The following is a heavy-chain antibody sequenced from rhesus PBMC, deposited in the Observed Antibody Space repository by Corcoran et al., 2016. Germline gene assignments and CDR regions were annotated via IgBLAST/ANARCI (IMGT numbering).Heavy chain of an antibody. D-gene: IGHD4-11*01. CDR3: ARGAYH. CDR2: IYGSSTST. V-gene: IGHV4S10*01. CDR1: GGSLSDSYW. Sequence: QVQLQESGPGVVKTSETLSLTCAVSGGSLSDSYWWRWIHQPPGKGLEWIGYIYGSSTSTNYNPSLKSRVTISKDTSKNQFSLKLNSVTAADTAVYYCARGAYHWGQGVLVTVSS. J-gene: IGHJ4*01.